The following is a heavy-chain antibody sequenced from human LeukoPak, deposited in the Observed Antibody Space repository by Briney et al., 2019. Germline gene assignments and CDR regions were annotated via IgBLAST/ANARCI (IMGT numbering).Heavy chain of an antibody. V-gene: IGHV1-69*04. CDR2: IIPILGIA. CDR1: GGTFSSYA. D-gene: IGHD1-7*01. CDR3: ATETTTRLDAFDI. Sequence: SVKVSCKASGGTFSSYAISWVRQAPGQGLEWMGRIIPILGIANYAQKFQGRVTITADKSTSTAYMELSSLRSGDTAVYYCATETTTRLDAFDIWGQGTMVTVSS. J-gene: IGHJ3*02.